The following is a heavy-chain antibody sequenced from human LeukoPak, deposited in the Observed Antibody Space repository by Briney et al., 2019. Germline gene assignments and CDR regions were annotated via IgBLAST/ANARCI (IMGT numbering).Heavy chain of an antibody. CDR1: GYSFTSYW. CDR2: IYPGDSDT. J-gene: IGHJ2*01. Sequence: GEPLKISCKGSGYSFTSYWIGWVRQMPGKGLEWMGIIYPGDSDTRYSPSFQGQVTISADKSISTAYLQWNSLKASDTAIYYCARCAPDYWYFDLWGRGTLVSVSS. CDR3: ARCAPDYWYFDL. V-gene: IGHV5-51*01.